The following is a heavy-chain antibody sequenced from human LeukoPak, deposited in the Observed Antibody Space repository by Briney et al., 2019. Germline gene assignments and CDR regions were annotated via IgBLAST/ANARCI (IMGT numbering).Heavy chain of an antibody. Sequence: GGSLRLSCAASGFTFSSYGMSWVRQAPGKGLEWVPPISGSGGSTYYADSVKGRFTISRDNSKNTLYLQMNSLRAEDTAVYYCAKAFRFSFGDDAFDIWGQGTMVTVSS. CDR3: AKAFRFSFGDDAFDI. D-gene: IGHD3-16*01. J-gene: IGHJ3*02. V-gene: IGHV3-23*01. CDR2: ISGSGGST. CDR1: GFTFSSYG.